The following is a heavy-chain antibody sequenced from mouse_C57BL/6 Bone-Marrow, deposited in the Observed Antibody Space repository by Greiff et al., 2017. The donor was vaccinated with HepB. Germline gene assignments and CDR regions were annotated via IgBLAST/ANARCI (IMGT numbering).Heavy chain of an antibody. CDR1: GYSITSGYY. CDR2: ISYDGSN. V-gene: IGHV3-6*01. Sequence: VQLKESGPGLVKPSQSLSLTCSVTGYSITSGYYWNWIRQFPGNKLEWMGYISYDGSNNYNPSLKNRISITRDTSKNQFFLKLNSVTTEDTATYYCAREDYSNYWFAYWGQGTLVTVSA. CDR3: AREDYSNYWFAY. D-gene: IGHD2-5*01. J-gene: IGHJ3*01.